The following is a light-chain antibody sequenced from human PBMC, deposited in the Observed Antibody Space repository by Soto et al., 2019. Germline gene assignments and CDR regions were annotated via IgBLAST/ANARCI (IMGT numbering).Light chain of an antibody. V-gene: IGLV2-14*01. CDR2: DVS. J-gene: IGLJ1*01. CDR1: SSDVGGYNY. CDR3: SSYTSSTLYV. Sequence: QSVLTQPASVSGSPGQSITISCTGTSSDVGGYNYVSWYQQHPGKAPKLMIYDVSNRPSGVSNRFSGSKSGNTASLTISGLQADDEADYYCSSYTSSTLYVFGTVTKVTVL.